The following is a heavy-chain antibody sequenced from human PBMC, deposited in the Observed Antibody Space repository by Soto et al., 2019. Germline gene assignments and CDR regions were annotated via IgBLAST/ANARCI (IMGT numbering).Heavy chain of an antibody. Sequence: ASVKVSCKASGGTFSSYAISWVRQAPGQGLEWMGGIIPIFGTANYAQKFQGRVTITADESTSTAYMELSSLRSEDTAVYYCARDMYSSGSHDAFDIWGQGTMVTVSS. CDR2: IIPIFGTA. CDR1: GGTFSSYA. J-gene: IGHJ3*02. D-gene: IGHD6-19*01. V-gene: IGHV1-69*13. CDR3: ARDMYSSGSHDAFDI.